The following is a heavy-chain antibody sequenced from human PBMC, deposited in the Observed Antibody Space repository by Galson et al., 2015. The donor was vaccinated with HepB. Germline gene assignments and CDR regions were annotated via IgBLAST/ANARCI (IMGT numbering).Heavy chain of an antibody. CDR3: ARGRELLAKYFDY. CDR2: INHSEST. V-gene: IGHV4-34*01. CDR1: GGSFTDYY. D-gene: IGHD1-26*01. J-gene: IGHJ4*02. Sequence: SETLSLTCDVYGGSFTDYYWIWIRQPPGKGLEWIGEINHSESTNYNPSLKSRVTISVDTSKNQFSLKLSSVTAADTAVYFCARGRELLAKYFDYWGQGTLVTVSS.